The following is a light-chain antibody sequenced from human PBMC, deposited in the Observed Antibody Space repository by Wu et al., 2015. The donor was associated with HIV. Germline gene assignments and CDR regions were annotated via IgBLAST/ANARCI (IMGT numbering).Light chain of an antibody. CDR3: QQYNSWPRT. CDR1: QSVSTN. Sequence: KVMTQSPATLSISPGERATLSCRASQSVSTNLAWYQQRPGQPPRLLIYAASTRATGIPARFSGSGSGTEFTLTISSIQSEDFAVYYCQQYNSWPRTFGQGTKVEIK. CDR2: AAS. J-gene: IGKJ1*01. V-gene: IGKV3-15*01.